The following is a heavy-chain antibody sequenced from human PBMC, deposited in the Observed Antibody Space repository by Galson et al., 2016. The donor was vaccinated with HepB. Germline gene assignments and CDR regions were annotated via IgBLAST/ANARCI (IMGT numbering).Heavy chain of an antibody. V-gene: IGHV3-23*01. J-gene: IGHJ4*02. CDR3: AKGRRSGCSSTSCYPFDY. D-gene: IGHD2-2*01. CDR2: ISGSGSST. Sequence: SLRLSCAASGFTFSSYAMNWVRQAQGRGWEWVSAISGSGSSTYYADSVKGRFTISRDKSSNTLYLQMNTLIAEDTAVYYCAKGRRSGCSSTSCYPFDYWGQGTLVTVSS. CDR1: GFTFSSYA.